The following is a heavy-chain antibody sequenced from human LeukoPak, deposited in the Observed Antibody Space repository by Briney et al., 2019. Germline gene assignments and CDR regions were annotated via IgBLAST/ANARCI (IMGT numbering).Heavy chain of an antibody. V-gene: IGHV4-4*02. J-gene: IGHJ4*02. CDR1: GGSISSNNW. CDR2: IYHDGST. D-gene: IGHD5-18*01. CDR3: ARDRGGYTYSHDY. Sequence: SETLSLTCAVSGGSISSNNWWIWVRQSPEKGLEWIGEIYHDGSTNYNPSLKSRVTISMDKTKNQLSLKLNFVTAADTAVYYCARDRGGYTYSHDYWGQGTLVTVSS.